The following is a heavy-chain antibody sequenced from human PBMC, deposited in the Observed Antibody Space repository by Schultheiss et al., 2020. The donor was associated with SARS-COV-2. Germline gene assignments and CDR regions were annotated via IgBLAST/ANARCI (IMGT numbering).Heavy chain of an antibody. CDR1: GFTFSRYG. V-gene: IGHV3-33*01. J-gene: IGHJ6*02. D-gene: IGHD2-2*01. Sequence: GGSLRLSCAASGFTFSRYGMHWVRQAPGKGLEWVALIWYDGRNKYYGDSVKGRFTISRDNSKNTLYLQMNSLRAEDTAVYYCARDVVPAAIYYYYGMDVWGQGTTVTVSS. CDR2: IWYDGRNK. CDR3: ARDVVPAAIYYYYGMDV.